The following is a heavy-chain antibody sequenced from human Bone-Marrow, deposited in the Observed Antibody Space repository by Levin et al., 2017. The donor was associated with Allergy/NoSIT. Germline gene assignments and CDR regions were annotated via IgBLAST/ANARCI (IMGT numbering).Heavy chain of an antibody. CDR1: GGSINSNNYY. J-gene: IGHJ3*01. V-gene: IGHV4-39*02. Sequence: SETLSLTCMVSGGSINSNNYYWDWVRQPPGKGLEWIGSIGNGGSTDYKPSLKSRVTISADMSKNHFSLRLRSVTVADTAVYHCVGLPSFRMTPYNRRILTSAFDLWGQGTMVIVSS. CDR3: VGLPSFRMTPYNRRILTSAFDL. D-gene: IGHD2-21*01. CDR2: IGNGGST.